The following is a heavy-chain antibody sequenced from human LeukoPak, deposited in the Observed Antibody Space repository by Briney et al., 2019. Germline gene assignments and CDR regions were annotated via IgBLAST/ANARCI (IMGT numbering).Heavy chain of an antibody. J-gene: IGHJ4*02. Sequence: PSETLSLTCTVSGGSISSYYWSWIRQPAGKGLEWIGRIYTSGSTNYNPPLKSRVTMSVDTSKNQFSLKLSSVTAADTAVYYCASLGYCSSTSCRRDYFDYWGQGTLVTVSS. CDR2: IYTSGST. V-gene: IGHV4-4*07. CDR1: GGSISSYY. D-gene: IGHD2-2*01. CDR3: ASLGYCSSTSCRRDYFDY.